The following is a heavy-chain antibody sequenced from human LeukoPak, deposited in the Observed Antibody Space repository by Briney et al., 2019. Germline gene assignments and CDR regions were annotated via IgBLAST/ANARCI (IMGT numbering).Heavy chain of an antibody. CDR1: VGTFSSYA. J-gene: IGHJ4*02. CDR3: ARGYCGGDCHLDY. Sequence: SEKVSCKASVGTFSSYAISWVRHAPRQGLEWMGGILSIFVAANYAQRFQGRDTNTADEYTSTAYMELSSLRSEDTAVYYCARGYCGGDCHLDYWGQGTRVTVSS. V-gene: IGHV1-69*13. D-gene: IGHD2-21*01. CDR2: ILSIFVAA.